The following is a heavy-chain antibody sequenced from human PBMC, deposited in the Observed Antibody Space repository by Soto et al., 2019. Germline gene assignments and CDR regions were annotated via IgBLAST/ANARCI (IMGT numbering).Heavy chain of an antibody. J-gene: IGHJ4*02. CDR2: ISSSSSTI. Sequence: EVQLVESGGGLVQPGGSLRLSCAASGFTFSSYSMNWVRQATGKGLEWVSYISSSSSTIYYADSVKGRFTISRDNAKNSLYLQMNSLRDEDTAVYYCARSTSSGWYGGLFDYWGQGTLVTVSS. V-gene: IGHV3-48*02. CDR3: ARSTSSGWYGGLFDY. CDR1: GFTFSSYS. D-gene: IGHD6-19*01.